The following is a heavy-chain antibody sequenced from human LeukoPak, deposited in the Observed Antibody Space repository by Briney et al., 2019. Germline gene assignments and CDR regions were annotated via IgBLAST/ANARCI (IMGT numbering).Heavy chain of an antibody. Sequence: SETLSLTCVLHGGSIGGYYWSWIRQSPGKGLEWIGEIKHSVNANYNPSLMSRVNISVDTSKTQFSLKMTSVTAADTAVYYCARAINYGSGSYYFDYWGQGALVTVSS. J-gene: IGHJ4*02. CDR1: GGSIGGYY. D-gene: IGHD3-10*01. V-gene: IGHV4-34*01. CDR3: ARAINYGSGSYYFDY. CDR2: IKHSVNA.